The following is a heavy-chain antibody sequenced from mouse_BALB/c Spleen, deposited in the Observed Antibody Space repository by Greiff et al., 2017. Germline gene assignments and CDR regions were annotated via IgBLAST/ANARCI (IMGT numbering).Heavy chain of an antibody. V-gene: IGHV1S29*02. CDR3: ARVSPRDYAMDY. J-gene: IGHJ4*01. CDR1: GYTFTDYN. Sequence: EVQLQQSGPELVKPGASVKISCKASGYTFTDYNMHWVKQSHGKSLEWIGYIYPYNGGTGYNQKFKSKATLTVDNSSSTAYMELRSLTSEDSAVYYCARVSPRDYAMDYWGQGTSVTVSS. CDR2: IYPYNGGT. D-gene: IGHD3-3*01.